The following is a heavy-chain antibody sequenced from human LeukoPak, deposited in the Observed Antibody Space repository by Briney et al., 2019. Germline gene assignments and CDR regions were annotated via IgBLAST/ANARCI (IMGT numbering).Heavy chain of an antibody. J-gene: IGHJ6*02. CDR2: IWYDGSNK. CDR1: GFTFSSYG. V-gene: IGHV3-33*01. CDR3: ARASGNRAIYYYYGMDV. D-gene: IGHD3-3*01. Sequence: GGSLRLSCAASGFTFSSYGMHWVRQAPGKGLEWVAVIWYDGSNKYYADSVKGRFTISRDNSKNTLYLQMNSLRVEDTAVYYCARASGNRAIYYYYGMDVWGQGTTVTVSS.